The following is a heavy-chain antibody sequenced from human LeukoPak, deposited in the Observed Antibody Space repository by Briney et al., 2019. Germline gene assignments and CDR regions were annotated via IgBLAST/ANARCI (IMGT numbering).Heavy chain of an antibody. V-gene: IGHV3-48*03. J-gene: IGHJ4*02. Sequence: QTGGSLRLSCAASRFPFSSYEMNWVRQAPGKGLEWVSYISNSGGTIDYADSVKGRFTISRDNAKNSLYLQMNSLRAEDTAVYYCARLGPQWLVRYYFDYWGQGTLVTVSS. CDR2: ISNSGGTI. D-gene: IGHD6-19*01. CDR3: ARLGPQWLVRYYFDY. CDR1: RFPFSSYE.